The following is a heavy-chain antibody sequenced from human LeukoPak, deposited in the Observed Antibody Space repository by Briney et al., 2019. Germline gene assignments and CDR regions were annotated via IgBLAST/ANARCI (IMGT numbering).Heavy chain of an antibody. CDR1: GGSISSSSYY. J-gene: IGHJ4*02. Sequence: SETLSLTCTVSGGSISSSSYYWGWIRQPPGKEREWIGSIYYSGSTYYNPSLKSRVTISVDTSKNQFSLKLSSVTAADTAVYYCARQSYCSSTSCYLDYWGQGTLVTVSS. V-gene: IGHV4-39*01. CDR2: IYYSGST. CDR3: ARQSYCSSTSCYLDY. D-gene: IGHD2-2*01.